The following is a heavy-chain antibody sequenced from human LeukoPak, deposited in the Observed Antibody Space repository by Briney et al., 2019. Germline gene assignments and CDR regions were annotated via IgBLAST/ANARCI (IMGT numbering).Heavy chain of an antibody. CDR2: ISGSGGST. D-gene: IGHD3-10*01. Sequence: PGGSLRLSCAASGFTFSSYAMSWVRQASGKGLEWVSAISGSGGSTYYADSVKGRFTISRDNSKNTLYLQMNSLRAEDTAVYYCARPYYYGSGSYYITPLFDYWGQGTLVTVSS. CDR1: GFTFSSYA. J-gene: IGHJ4*02. V-gene: IGHV3-23*01. CDR3: ARPYYYGSGSYYITPLFDY.